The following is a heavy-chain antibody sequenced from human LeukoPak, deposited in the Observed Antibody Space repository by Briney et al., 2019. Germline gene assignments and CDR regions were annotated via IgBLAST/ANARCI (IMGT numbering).Heavy chain of an antibody. CDR3: ARGPVEAVFGVSTED. J-gene: IGHJ6*02. CDR2: MNPNSGNT. V-gene: IGHV1-8*01. D-gene: IGHD3-10*02. Sequence: ASVKVSCKASGYTFTSYNINWVRQATGQGLEWMGWMNPNSGNTGYAQKFQGRVSMTRDTSISTAYMELSSLRSEDTAVYYCARGPVEAVFGVSTEDWGQGTTVTVSS. CDR1: GYTFTSYN.